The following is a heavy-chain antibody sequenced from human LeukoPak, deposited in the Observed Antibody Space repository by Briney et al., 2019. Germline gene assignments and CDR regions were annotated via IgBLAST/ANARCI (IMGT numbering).Heavy chain of an antibody. CDR2: IIPIFGTA. Sequence: SVKVSCKASGGTFSSYAISWVRQAPGQGLEWMGGIIPIFGTANYAQKFQGRVTITADESTSTAYMELSSLRSEDTAVYYCARLHDYYDSSGYYVDYWGQGTLVTVSP. CDR3: ARLHDYYDSSGYYVDY. V-gene: IGHV1-69*13. D-gene: IGHD3-22*01. CDR1: GGTFSSYA. J-gene: IGHJ4*02.